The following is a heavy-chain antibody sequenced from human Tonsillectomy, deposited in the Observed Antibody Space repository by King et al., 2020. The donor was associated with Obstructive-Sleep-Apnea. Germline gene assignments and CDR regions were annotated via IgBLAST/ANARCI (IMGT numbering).Heavy chain of an antibody. D-gene: IGHD6-13*01. CDR3: ARSGEQQLVLFDY. Sequence: QLQLQESGPGLVKPSETLSLTCTVSGGSISSYYWSWIRQPPGKGLEWIGYIYYSGSTNYNPSLKSRVTISVDTSKNQFSLKLSSVTAADTAVYYCARSGEQQLVLFDYWGQGTLVTVSS. CDR2: IYYSGST. J-gene: IGHJ4*02. V-gene: IGHV4-59*08. CDR1: GGSISSYY.